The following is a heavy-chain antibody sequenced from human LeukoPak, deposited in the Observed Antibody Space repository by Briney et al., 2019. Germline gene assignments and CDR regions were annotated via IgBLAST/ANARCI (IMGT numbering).Heavy chain of an antibody. D-gene: IGHD4-23*01. V-gene: IGHV1-8*01. J-gene: IGHJ4*02. CDR1: GYTFTSYD. CDR2: MNPNSGNT. CDR3: ARVGQVVSAWDYGGTDHDFDY. Sequence: GASVKVSCKASGYTFTSYDINWVRQATGQGLEWMGWMNPNSGNTGYAHKFQGRVTMTRNTSISTAYMELSSLRSEDTAVYYCARVGQVVSAWDYGGTDHDFDYWGQGTLVTVSS.